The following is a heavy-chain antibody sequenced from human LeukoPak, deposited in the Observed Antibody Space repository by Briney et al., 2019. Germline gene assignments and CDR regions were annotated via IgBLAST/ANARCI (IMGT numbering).Heavy chain of an antibody. V-gene: IGHV1-69*05. D-gene: IGHD2-2*01. Sequence: SVKVSCKASGGTFSSYAISWVRQAPGQGLEWMGSIIPIFVTANYAQKFQGRVTITTDESTSTAYMALSSLRSEDTAVYSCARGGYCSSTSCYFLGDNYYFDYWGQGTLVTVSS. CDR1: GGTFSSYA. J-gene: IGHJ4*02. CDR3: ARGGYCSSTSCYFLGDNYYFDY. CDR2: IIPIFVTA.